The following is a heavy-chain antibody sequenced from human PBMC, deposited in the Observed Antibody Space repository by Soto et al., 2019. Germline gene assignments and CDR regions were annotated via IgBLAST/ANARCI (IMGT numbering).Heavy chain of an antibody. CDR2: ISSSTSNI. D-gene: IGHD3-16*01. V-gene: IGHV3-21*01. J-gene: IGHJ4*02. CDR3: ARDLGAYHYFDF. Sequence: PWGSLRLSCAASGFTFRSYSMDCVRQAPGKGLEWVSFISSSTSNIYYADSVKGRFTISRDNAKNSLYLQMNSLRVEDTAVYYCARDLGAYHYFDFWGQGTLVTVSS. CDR1: GFTFRSYS.